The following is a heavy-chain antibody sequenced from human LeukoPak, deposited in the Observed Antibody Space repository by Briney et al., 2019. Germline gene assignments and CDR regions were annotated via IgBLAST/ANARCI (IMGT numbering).Heavy chain of an antibody. D-gene: IGHD1-14*01. CDR2: VSWDSRSV. CDR1: GFKFDDYA. J-gene: IGHJ5*01. V-gene: IGHV3-9*01. CDR3: AKGASHGIHYWFDP. Sequence: TGGSLRLSCEASGFKFDDYAMHWVRQAPGKGPEWVSGVSWDSRSVAYAASVRGRFTISRDNAKNSLYLQMNSLTTEDTAFYHCAKGASHGIHYWFDPWGQGTLVTVST.